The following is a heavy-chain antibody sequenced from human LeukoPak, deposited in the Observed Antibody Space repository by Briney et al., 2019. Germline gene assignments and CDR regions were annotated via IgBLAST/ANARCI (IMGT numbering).Heavy chain of an antibody. J-gene: IGHJ4*02. D-gene: IGHD3-10*01. V-gene: IGHV3-7*01. CDR2: IKQDGSEE. CDR1: GFTFSNYW. CDR3: ARRWFGELLSTLDY. Sequence: GGSLRLSCAASGFTFSNYWMSWVRQAPGKGLEWVANIKQDGSEEYYVDSVKGRFTISRDNAKNSLYLQMNSLRAEDTAVYYCARRWFGELLSTLDYWGQGTLVTVSS.